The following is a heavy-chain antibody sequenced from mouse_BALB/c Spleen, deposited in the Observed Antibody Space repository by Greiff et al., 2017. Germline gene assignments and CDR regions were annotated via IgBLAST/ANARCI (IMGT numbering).Heavy chain of an antibody. CDR2: ISYDGSN. CDR3: ARAVVEGDAMDD. Sequence: EVKLMESGPGLVKPSQSLSLTCSVTGYSITSGYYWNWIRQFPGNKLEWMGYISYDGSNNYNPSLKNRISITRDTSKNQFFLKLNSVTTEDTATYYCARAVVEGDAMDDWGQGTSVTVSS. V-gene: IGHV3-6*02. CDR1: GYSITSGYY. J-gene: IGHJ4*01. D-gene: IGHD1-1*01.